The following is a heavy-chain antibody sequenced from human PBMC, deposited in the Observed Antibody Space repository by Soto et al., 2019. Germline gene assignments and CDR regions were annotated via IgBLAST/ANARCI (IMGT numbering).Heavy chain of an antibody. CDR1: GSSISSGIYY. V-gene: IGHV4-39*01. J-gene: IGHJ3*02. CDR2: IYYSGSS. Sequence: SETLSLTCTVSGSSISSGIYYLGWIRQHPGKWLEGIVSIYYSGSSYYNPSLRSRVTISVDTSKNQFSLKLSSVTAADTAVYFCARGDILVVVAATYAFDTWGQGTMVTVSS. D-gene: IGHD2-15*01. CDR3: ARGDILVVVAATYAFDT.